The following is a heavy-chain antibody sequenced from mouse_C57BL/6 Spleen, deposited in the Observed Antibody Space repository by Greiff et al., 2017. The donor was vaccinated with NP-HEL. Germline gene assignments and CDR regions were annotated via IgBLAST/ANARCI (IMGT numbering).Heavy chain of an antibody. CDR2: IYPGNSDT. J-gene: IGHJ3*01. Sequence: VQLQQSGTVLARPGASVKMSCKTSGYTFTSYWMHWVKQRPGQGLEWIGAIYPGNSDTSYNQKFKGKAKLTAVTSASTAYMELSSLTNEDSAVYYCTRGWTAQAMFAYWGQGTLVTVSA. V-gene: IGHV1-5*01. D-gene: IGHD3-2*02. CDR1: GYTFTSYW. CDR3: TRGWTAQAMFAY.